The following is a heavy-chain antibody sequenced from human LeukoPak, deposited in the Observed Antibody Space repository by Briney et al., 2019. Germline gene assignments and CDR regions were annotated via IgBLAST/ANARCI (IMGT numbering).Heavy chain of an antibody. CDR3: ARRETLWSGYYQPSFDY. CDR2: INHSGST. J-gene: IGHJ4*02. V-gene: IGHV4-34*01. D-gene: IGHD3-3*01. Sequence: SETLSLTCAVYGGSFSGYYWSWIRQPPGKGLEWIGEINHSGSTNYNPSLKSRVTISVDTSKNQFSLKLSSVTAADTAVYCARRETLWSGYYQPSFDYWGQGTLVTVSS. CDR1: GGSFSGYY.